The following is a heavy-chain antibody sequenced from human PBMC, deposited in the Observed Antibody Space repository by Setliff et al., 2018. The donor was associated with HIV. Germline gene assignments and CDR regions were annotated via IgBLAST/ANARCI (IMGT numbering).Heavy chain of an antibody. D-gene: IGHD3-16*02. J-gene: IGHJ4*02. Sequence: SETLSLTCNVSNGSISSTSYYWGWIRQPPGKGLEWIGSLDYSGTTHYNPSLKSRVTISVDTSKNQFSLRLNSVTAADTAVYYCARHLAEADRYRFSRVHGALKYWGQGALVTVSS. CDR1: NGSISSTSYY. CDR3: ARHLAEADRYRFSRVHGALKY. V-gene: IGHV4-39*01. CDR2: LDYSGTT.